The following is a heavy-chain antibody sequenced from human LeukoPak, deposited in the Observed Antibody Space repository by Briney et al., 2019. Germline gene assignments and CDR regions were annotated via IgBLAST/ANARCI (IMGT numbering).Heavy chain of an antibody. CDR1: GFTFSSYW. D-gene: IGHD5-24*01. CDR2: THSDGRSA. J-gene: IGHJ4*02. Sequence: GSLRLSCAASGFTFSSYWMHWVRQAPGKGLVWVSRTHSDGRSASYAEPVTGRFTMSRDNAKNTLYLQMNSLRADDTAVYYCVRDVWGDRDGFFDRWGQGTLVTVSS. CDR3: VRDVWGDRDGFFDR. V-gene: IGHV3-74*01.